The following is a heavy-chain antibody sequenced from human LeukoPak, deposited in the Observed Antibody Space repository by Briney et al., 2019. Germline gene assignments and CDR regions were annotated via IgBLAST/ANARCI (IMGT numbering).Heavy chain of an antibody. J-gene: IGHJ4*02. CDR1: GYSFTSYW. CDR3: AGSNGVPEFDY. V-gene: IGHV5-51*01. CDR2: IYTGDSDT. Sequence: GESPKISCKGSGYSFTSYWIGWVRQMPGKGLEWMGIIYTGDSDTRYSPSFQSQVTISVDKSISTAYLQWSSLKASDTAMYYCAGSNGVPEFDYWGQGTLVTVSS. D-gene: IGHD4-11*01.